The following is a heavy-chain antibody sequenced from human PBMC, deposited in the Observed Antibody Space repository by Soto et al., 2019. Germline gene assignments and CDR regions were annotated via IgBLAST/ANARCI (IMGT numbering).Heavy chain of an antibody. CDR3: AKDRSWDYDSSGYNYGFDY. CDR1: GFTFDDYA. J-gene: IGHJ4*02. CDR2: ISWNSGSI. Sequence: GGSLRLSCAASGFTFDDYAMHWVRQAPGKGLEWVSGISWNSGSIGYADSVKGRFTISRDNAKNSRYLQMNSLRAEDTALYYCAKDRSWDYDSSGYNYGFDYWGQGTRVTVSS. D-gene: IGHD3-22*01. V-gene: IGHV3-9*01.